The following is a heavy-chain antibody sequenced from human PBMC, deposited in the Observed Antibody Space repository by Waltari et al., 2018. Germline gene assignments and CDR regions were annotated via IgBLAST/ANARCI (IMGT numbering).Heavy chain of an antibody. CDR3: AKSPYDYIWGSYRYWFDY. CDR2: ISGSGGST. Sequence: EVQLVESGGGLVQPGGSLRLSCAASGFTFSSYAMSWVRQPPGKGLEWVSAISGSGGSTYYADAVKGRFTISRDNSKNTLYLQMNSLRAEDTAVYYCAKSPYDYIWGSYRYWFDYWGQGTLVTVSS. J-gene: IGHJ4*02. CDR1: GFTFSSYA. D-gene: IGHD3-16*02. V-gene: IGHV3-23*04.